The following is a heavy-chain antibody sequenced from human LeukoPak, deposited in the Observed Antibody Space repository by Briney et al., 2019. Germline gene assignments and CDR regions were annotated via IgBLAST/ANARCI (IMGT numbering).Heavy chain of an antibody. J-gene: IGHJ3*02. V-gene: IGHV3-53*01. CDR3: AIDGGYLDAFDI. D-gene: IGHD3-22*01. CDR1: GFTVSSNY. CDR2: IYSGGST. Sequence: GGSLRLSCAASGFTVSSNYMSCVRQTPGKGLEWVSVIYSGGSTYYADSVKGRFTISRDNSKNTLYLQMNSLRAEDTAVYYCAIDGGYLDAFDIWGQGTMVTVSS.